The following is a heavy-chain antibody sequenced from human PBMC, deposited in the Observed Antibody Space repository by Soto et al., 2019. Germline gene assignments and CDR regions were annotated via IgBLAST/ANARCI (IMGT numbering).Heavy chain of an antibody. Sequence: QVQLVQSGAEVRKPGASVKVSCKASGYTFSSHGIIWVRQAPGQGLEGMGWISGYNGNAKYAQRFQGRVTMTTDTSTSTVYMDLRSLGSDDSAVYYCAREGSYGWYDCWGQGTLVTVS. CDR3: AREGSYGWYDC. CDR2: ISGYNGNA. CDR1: GYTFSSHG. J-gene: IGHJ5*01. D-gene: IGHD2-15*01. V-gene: IGHV1-18*01.